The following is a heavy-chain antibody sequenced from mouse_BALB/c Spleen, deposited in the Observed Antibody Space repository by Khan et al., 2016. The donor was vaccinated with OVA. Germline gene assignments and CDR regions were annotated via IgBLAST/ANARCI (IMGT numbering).Heavy chain of an antibody. V-gene: IGHV1-4*01. J-gene: IGHJ2*01. CDR2: INPSSGYT. CDR3: VRIPIPPYYFDS. CDR1: GYTFTNYS. Sequence: VQLQQSGAELARPGASVKMSCKASGYTFTNYSMHWVKQRPGQGLEWIGYINPSSGYTNYNQNFNDKATLTTDRSSKTAYMQLSCLTSDDSAVDYCVRIPIPPYYFDSWGQGTTLTVSS.